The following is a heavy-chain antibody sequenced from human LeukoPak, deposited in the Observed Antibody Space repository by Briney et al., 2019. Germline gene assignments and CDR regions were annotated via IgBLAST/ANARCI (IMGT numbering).Heavy chain of an antibody. CDR2: ISYDGSNK. Sequence: PGGSLRLSCAASGFTFDIYAMHWVRQAPGKGLEWVAVISYDGSNKYYAESVKGRFTISRDNAKNTLCLEMNSLRDEDTAMYYCARISHSGYDPFDYWGQGTLVTVSS. D-gene: IGHD5-12*01. V-gene: IGHV3-30-3*01. J-gene: IGHJ4*02. CDR3: ARISHSGYDPFDY. CDR1: GFTFDIYA.